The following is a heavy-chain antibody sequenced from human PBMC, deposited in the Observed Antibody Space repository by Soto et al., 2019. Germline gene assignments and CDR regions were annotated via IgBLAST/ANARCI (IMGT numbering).Heavy chain of an antibody. J-gene: IGHJ5*02. CDR3: PRGPLGQQLVLNWFDP. CDR1: VGTFISYT. Sequence: SVKVSCKASVGTFISYTTSWVRQAPGQGLEWMGSIIPILGIANYAQKFQGRVTITADKSTSTAYMDLSSLRSEDTPVYYCPRGPLGQQLVLNWFDPWRQGTLVTVSS. CDR2: IIPILGIA. V-gene: IGHV1-69*02. D-gene: IGHD6-13*01.